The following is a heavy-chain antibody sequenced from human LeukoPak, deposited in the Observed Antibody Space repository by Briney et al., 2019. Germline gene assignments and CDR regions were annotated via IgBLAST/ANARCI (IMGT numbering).Heavy chain of an antibody. Sequence: GGSLRLSCAASGFTFSSYAMSWVRQAPGKGLEWVSAISGSGGSAYYADSVKGRFTISRDNSKNTLYLQMNSLRAEDTAVYYCAKGQLYGDYYFDYWGQGTLVTVSS. CDR3: AKGQLYGDYYFDY. J-gene: IGHJ4*02. CDR1: GFTFSSYA. V-gene: IGHV3-23*01. CDR2: ISGSGGSA. D-gene: IGHD4-17*01.